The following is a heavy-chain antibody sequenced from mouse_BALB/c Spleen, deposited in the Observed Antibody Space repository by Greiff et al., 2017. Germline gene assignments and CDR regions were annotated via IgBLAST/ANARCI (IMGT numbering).Heavy chain of an antibody. Sequence: VQLKESGPSLVKPSQTLSLTCSVTGDSITSGYWNWIRKFPGNKLEYMGYISYSGSTYYNPSLKSRISITRDTSKNQYYLQLNSVTTEDTATYYCARSYYDYDVYYFDYWGQGTTLTVSS. CDR3: ARSYYDYDVYYFDY. CDR2: ISYSGST. D-gene: IGHD2-4*01. J-gene: IGHJ2*01. CDR1: GDSITSGY. V-gene: IGHV3-8*02.